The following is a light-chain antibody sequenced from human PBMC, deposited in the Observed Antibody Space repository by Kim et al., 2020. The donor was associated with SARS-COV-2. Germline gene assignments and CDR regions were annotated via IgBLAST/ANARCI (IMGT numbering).Light chain of an antibody. CDR1: QSISDY. CDR3: QQYNGLFA. CDR2: KAS. Sequence: LSASVGDRVTITCRASQSISDYLAWYQQKPGKAPNLLIYKASNLEDGVPSRFSGSGSGTEFTLTISSLQPDDFATYYCQQYNGLFAFGQGTKLEIK. J-gene: IGKJ2*01. V-gene: IGKV1-5*03.